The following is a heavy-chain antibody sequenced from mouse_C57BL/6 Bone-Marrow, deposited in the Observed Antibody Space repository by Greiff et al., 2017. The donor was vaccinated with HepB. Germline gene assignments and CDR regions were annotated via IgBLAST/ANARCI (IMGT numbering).Heavy chain of an antibody. CDR1: GYAFTNYL. CDR2: INPGSGGT. V-gene: IGHV1-54*01. Sequence: QVQLQQSGAELVRPGTSVKVSCTASGYAFTNYLIEWVKQRPGQGLEWIGVINPGSGGTNYNEKFKGKATLTADKSSSTAYMQLSSLTSEDSAVYFCARGGWLLRYWYFDVGGTGTTVTVSS. J-gene: IGHJ1*03. D-gene: IGHD2-3*01. CDR3: ARGGWLLRYWYFDV.